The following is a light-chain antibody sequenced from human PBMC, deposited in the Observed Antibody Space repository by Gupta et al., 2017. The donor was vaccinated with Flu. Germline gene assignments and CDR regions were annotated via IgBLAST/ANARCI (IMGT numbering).Light chain of an antibody. CDR1: QSDSDW. CDR3: QHYNSNSWT. CDR2: RAS. J-gene: IGKJ1*01. V-gene: IGKV1-5*03. Sequence: PSTLSASVGYIVTITGRARQSDSDWLAWYQQKPGKAPKLLIYRASTVETGVPSRFRGSGSRTEFNLIITSLQPDDFATYYCQHYNSNSWTFGQGTKVDVK.